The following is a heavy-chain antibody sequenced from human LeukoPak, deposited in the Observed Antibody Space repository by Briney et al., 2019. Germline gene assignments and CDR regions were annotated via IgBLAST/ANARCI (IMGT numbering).Heavy chain of an antibody. J-gene: IGHJ4*02. V-gene: IGHV4-39*01. Sequence: SETLSLTCTVSGGSISSSSYYWGWIRQPPGKGLEWIGSMYYSGSTYYNPSLKSRVTISVDTSKNQFSLKLSSVTAADTAVYYCARLGPYYYFDYWGQGTLVPVSS. CDR1: GGSISSSSYY. CDR3: ARLGPYYYFDY. CDR2: MYYSGST. D-gene: IGHD2-8*01.